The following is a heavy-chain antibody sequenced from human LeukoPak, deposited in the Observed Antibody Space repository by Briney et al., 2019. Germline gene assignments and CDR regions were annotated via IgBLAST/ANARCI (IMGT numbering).Heavy chain of an antibody. CDR3: ARGLVGATSAGSFDY. CDR1: GGSFSGYY. CDR2: INHSGST. J-gene: IGHJ4*02. V-gene: IGHV4-34*01. D-gene: IGHD1-26*01. Sequence: SETLSLTCAVYGGSFSGYYWSWIRQPPGKGLEWIGEINHSGSTNYNPSLKSRVTISVDTSKNQFSLKLSSVTAAGTAVYYCARGLVGATSAGSFDYWGQGTLVTVSS.